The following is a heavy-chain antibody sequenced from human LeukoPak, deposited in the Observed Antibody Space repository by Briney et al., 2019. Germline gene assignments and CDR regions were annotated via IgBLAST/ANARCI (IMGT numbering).Heavy chain of an antibody. Sequence: SETLSLTCTLSGGSISSYYWSWIRQPAGKGLEWIGRIYTSGSTNYNPSLKSRVTMSVDTSKNQFSLNLNSVTAADTAVYYCARADSSSWYYFDYWGQGTLVTVSS. D-gene: IGHD6-13*01. V-gene: IGHV4-4*07. CDR1: GGSISSYY. CDR2: IYTSGST. J-gene: IGHJ4*02. CDR3: ARADSSSWYYFDY.